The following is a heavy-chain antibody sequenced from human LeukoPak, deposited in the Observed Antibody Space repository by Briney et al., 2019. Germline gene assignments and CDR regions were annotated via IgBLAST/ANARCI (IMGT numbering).Heavy chain of an antibody. D-gene: IGHD1-26*01. CDR2: ISSSSSTI. V-gene: IGHV3-48*01. Sequence: GGSLRLSCAASGFTFSSYSMNWVRQAPGKGLEWVSYISSSSSTIYYADSVKGRFTISRDNAKHSLYLQMNRLRAEDTAVYYCARRWELQYWGQGTLVTVSS. CDR1: GFTFSSYS. CDR3: ARRWELQY. J-gene: IGHJ4*02.